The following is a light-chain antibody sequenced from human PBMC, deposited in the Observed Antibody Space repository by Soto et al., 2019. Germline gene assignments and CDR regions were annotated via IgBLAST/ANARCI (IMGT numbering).Light chain of an antibody. CDR1: QSVGSY. J-gene: IGKJ4*01. CDR3: QQRSNWPLT. V-gene: IGKV3-11*01. CDR2: DAS. Sequence: EIVLTQSPATLSLSPGERATLSCRASQSVGSYLVWYQQKPGQAPRLLIYDASNRATGIPDRFSGSGSETDLTLTISSLEAEDFAVYYCQQRSNWPLTFGGGTKVEIK.